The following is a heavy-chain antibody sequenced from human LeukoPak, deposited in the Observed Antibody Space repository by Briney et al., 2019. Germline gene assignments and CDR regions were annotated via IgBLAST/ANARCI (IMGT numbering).Heavy chain of an antibody. CDR3: ARLKFYDSTGYSPGHYMDV. D-gene: IGHD3-22*01. V-gene: IGHV4-4*07. Sequence: SETLSLTCTVSGGPIYSYYWSWIRQTAGKGLEWIGRLYPGVSTNYNPSLKSRVTMSVDTSKNQFALKLSAVTAADTAVYYCARLKFYDSTGYSPGHYMDVWGKGATVTVSS. CDR1: GGPIYSYY. CDR2: LYPGVST. J-gene: IGHJ6*03.